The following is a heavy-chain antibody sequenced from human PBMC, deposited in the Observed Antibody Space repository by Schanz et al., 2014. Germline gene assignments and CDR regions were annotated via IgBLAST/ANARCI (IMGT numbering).Heavy chain of an antibody. V-gene: IGHV1-69*04. J-gene: IGHJ6*02. CDR1: GGTFTSYA. Sequence: QVQLVQSGAEVRKPGSSVRVSCKASGGTFTSYAFSWVRQAPGQGLEWMGRIIPIVDITNYAQKFLGRVTSSADKSTSTAYMELKSLRSADTAVYYCENIGVNDYWRFGLDLWGQGTTVTVSS. CDR2: IIPIVDIT. D-gene: IGHD3-16*01. CDR3: ENIGVNDYWRFGLDL.